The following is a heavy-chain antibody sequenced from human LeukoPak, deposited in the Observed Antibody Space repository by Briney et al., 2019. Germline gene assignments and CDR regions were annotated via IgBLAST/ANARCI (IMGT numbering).Heavy chain of an antibody. V-gene: IGHV1-18*01. CDR1: GYTFTSYG. CDR3: ARGRRDGYKWPNFDY. D-gene: IGHD5-24*01. J-gene: IGHJ4*02. CDR2: ISAYNGNT. Sequence: ASVKVSCKASGYTFTSYGISWVRRAPGQGLEWMGWISAYNGNTNYAQKLQGRVTMTTDTSTSTAYMELRSLRSDDTAVYYCARGRRDGYKWPNFDYWGQGTLVTVSS.